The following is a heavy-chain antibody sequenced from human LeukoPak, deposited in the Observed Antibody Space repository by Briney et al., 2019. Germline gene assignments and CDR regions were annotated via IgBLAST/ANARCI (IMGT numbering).Heavy chain of an antibody. V-gene: IGHV3-23*01. CDR3: AKHTLLVVPAATYDY. Sequence: GGSLRLSCAASGFTLSSYAMSWVRQAPGKGLEWVSAISGSGGSTYYADSVKGRFTISRDNSKNTLYLQMNSLRAEDTAVYYCAKHTLLVVPAATYDYWGQGTLVTVSS. J-gene: IGHJ4*02. CDR2: ISGSGGST. CDR1: GFTLSSYA. D-gene: IGHD2-2*01.